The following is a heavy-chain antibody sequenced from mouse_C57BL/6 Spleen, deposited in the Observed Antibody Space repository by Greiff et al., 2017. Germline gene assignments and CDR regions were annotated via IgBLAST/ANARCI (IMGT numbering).Heavy chain of an antibody. V-gene: IGHV14-2*01. CDR2: IDPEDGET. CDR1: GYNIKDYY. D-gene: IGHD3-3*01. J-gene: IGHJ1*03. Sequence: EVQLQQSGAELVQPGASVKLSCTASGYNIKDYYMHWVKQRPEQGLEWIGGIDPEDGETKYAPTFQGTATITADTSSNTAYLQLSSLTSEDTAVYYCARSEGTGYFDDWGTGTTVTVSS. CDR3: ARSEGTGYFDD.